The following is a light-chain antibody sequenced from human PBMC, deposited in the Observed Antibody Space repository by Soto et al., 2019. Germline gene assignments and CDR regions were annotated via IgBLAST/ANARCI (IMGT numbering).Light chain of an antibody. CDR3: QQYDNSLYT. J-gene: IGKJ2*01. CDR1: QSVSSSY. CDR2: GAS. V-gene: IGKV3-20*01. Sequence: EIVLTQSPGTLSLSPGERATLSCRASQSVSSSYLAWYQQKPGQAPRLLIYGASTRATGIPDRFSGSGSGTDFTLTISRLEPDDFAVYFCQQYDNSLYTFGQGTKLEIK.